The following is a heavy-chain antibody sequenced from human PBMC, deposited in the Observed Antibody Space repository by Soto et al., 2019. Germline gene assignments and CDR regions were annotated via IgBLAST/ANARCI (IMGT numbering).Heavy chain of an antibody. CDR3: ARDYCSSTSVHLRPCYYYLDV. Sequence: QVQLVQSGAEVKKPGSSVKVSCNASGGTFSSYSISWLRQAPGQGLEWMVGIILFLDIANYAQRFQGRVTITADKSTRTAYMELSSLRSEATAVYYCARDYCSSTSVHLRPCYYYLDVWGKGTTVTVS. CDR2: IILFLDIA. D-gene: IGHD2-2*01. CDR1: GGTFSSYS. J-gene: IGHJ6*03. V-gene: IGHV1-69*08.